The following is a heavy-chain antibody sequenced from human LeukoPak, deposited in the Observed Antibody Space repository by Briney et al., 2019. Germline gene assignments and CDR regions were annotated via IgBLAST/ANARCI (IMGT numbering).Heavy chain of an antibody. CDR3: ARVGGTNYYYYGMDV. J-gene: IGHJ6*02. Sequence: SETLSLTCTVSGGSISNYYWSWIRQPPGKGLEWIGYIYYSGSTNYNPSLKSRVTISVDTSKSQFSLKLSSVTAADTAVYYCARVGGTNYYYYGMDVWGQGTTVTVSS. V-gene: IGHV4-59*01. CDR1: GGSISNYY. CDR2: IYYSGST. D-gene: IGHD1-26*01.